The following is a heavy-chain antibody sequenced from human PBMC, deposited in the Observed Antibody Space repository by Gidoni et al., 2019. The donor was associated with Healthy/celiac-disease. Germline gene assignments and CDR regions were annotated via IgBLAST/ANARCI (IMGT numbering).Heavy chain of an antibody. J-gene: IGHJ3*02. D-gene: IGHD3-3*01. CDR1: GFTFSSSG. CDR3: AREAPRREWLLYGAFDI. Sequence: QVQLVESGGGVVQPGRSLRLSCAASGFTFSSSGLHWVRQAPGKGLEWVAVIGYDGSNKYYADSVKGRFTISRDNSKNTLYLQMNSLRAEDTAVYYCAREAPRREWLLYGAFDIWGQGTMVTVSS. CDR2: IGYDGSNK. V-gene: IGHV3-33*01.